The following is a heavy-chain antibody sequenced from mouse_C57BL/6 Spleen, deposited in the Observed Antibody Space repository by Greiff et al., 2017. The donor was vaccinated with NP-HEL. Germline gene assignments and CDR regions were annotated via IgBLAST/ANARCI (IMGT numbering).Heavy chain of an antibody. CDR1: GYTFTDYE. D-gene: IGHD2-1*01. CDR3: TRGYYGNYGDY. Sequence: QVQLKQSGAELVRPGASVTLSCKASGYTFTDYEMHWVKQTPVHGLEWIGAIDPETGGTAYNQKFKGKAILTADKSSSTAYMELRSLTSEDSAVYYCTRGYYGNYGDYWGQGTTLTVSS. V-gene: IGHV1-15*01. CDR2: IDPETGGT. J-gene: IGHJ2*01.